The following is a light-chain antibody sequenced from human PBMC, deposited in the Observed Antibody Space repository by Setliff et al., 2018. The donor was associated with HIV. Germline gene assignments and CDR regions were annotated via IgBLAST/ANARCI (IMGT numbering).Light chain of an antibody. CDR3: SSYTSSSTLRV. Sequence: QSALTQPASVSGSPGQSITISCTGTSSDVGGYNYFSWYQQHPGKAPKLMIYDVSKRPSGVSNRFSGSKSGSTASLTISGLQADDEADYYCSSYTSSSTLRVFGIGTKVTVL. CDR1: SSDVGGYNY. J-gene: IGLJ1*01. V-gene: IGLV2-14*03. CDR2: DVS.